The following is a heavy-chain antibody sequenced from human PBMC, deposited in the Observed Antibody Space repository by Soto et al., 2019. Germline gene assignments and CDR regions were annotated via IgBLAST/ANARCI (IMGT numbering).Heavy chain of an antibody. CDR3: ARRAFGSSRSFDI. CDR2: ISDGGDLT. CDR1: GFAFSSHP. D-gene: IGHD6-6*01. Sequence: GGSLRLSCTGSGFAFSSHPMSWVRQAPERGLEWVSGISDGGDLTYNADSVRGRFTVSRDNSKNTLFLQMNSLRVEDTAVYYCARRAFGSSRSFDIWGQGTMVTVSS. V-gene: IGHV3-23*01. J-gene: IGHJ3*02.